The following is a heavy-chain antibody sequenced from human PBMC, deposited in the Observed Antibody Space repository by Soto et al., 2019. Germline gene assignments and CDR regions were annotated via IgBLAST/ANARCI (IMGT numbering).Heavy chain of an antibody. V-gene: IGHV1-2*04. CDR1: GYSFSDYY. CDR2: INPDTVVT. D-gene: IGHD2-21*02. J-gene: IGHJ6*02. Sequence: QVPLVQSGAEVKKPGAAVKVSCKATGYSFSDYYIHWVRQAPGQGLEWLGWINPDTVVTHFSQKFQRWVTMTRDSTISTPYMELTRRTSDYTAVYYCVRSPRDFLYGLDVWGQGTTVTVSS. CDR3: VRSPRDFLYGLDV.